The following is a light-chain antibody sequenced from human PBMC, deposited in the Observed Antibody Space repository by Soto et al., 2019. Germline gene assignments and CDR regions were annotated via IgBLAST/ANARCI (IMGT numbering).Light chain of an antibody. CDR2: GAS. Sequence: EIVMTQSPATLSVSPGEGATLSCRASQSVTSNLAWYQQKPGQAPRLLIYGASTGATGIPARFSGSGSGTEFTLTISSLQSEDFAVYYCQQSYSSWLTFGGGTKVEI. V-gene: IGKV3-15*01. CDR3: QQSYSSWLT. CDR1: QSVTSN. J-gene: IGKJ4*01.